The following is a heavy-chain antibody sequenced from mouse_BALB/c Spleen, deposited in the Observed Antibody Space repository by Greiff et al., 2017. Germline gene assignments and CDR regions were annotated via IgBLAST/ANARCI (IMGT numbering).Heavy chain of an antibody. V-gene: IGHV2-9*02. CDR2: IWACGST. Sequence: VQGVESGPGLVAPSQSLSITCTVSGFSLTSYGVHWVRQPPGKGLEWLGVIWACGSTNYNSALMSRLSISKDNSKSQVFLKMNSLQTDDTAMYYCARVDYGNYEADWGQGTLVTVSA. D-gene: IGHD2-1*01. CDR1: GFSLTSYG. CDR3: ARVDYGNYEAD. J-gene: IGHJ3*01.